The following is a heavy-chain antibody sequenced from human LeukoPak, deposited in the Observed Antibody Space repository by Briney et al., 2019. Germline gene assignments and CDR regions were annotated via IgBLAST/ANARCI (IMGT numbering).Heavy chain of an antibody. CDR1: GDSISSYY. V-gene: IGHV4-39*01. J-gene: IGHJ5*02. D-gene: IGHD3-16*02. CDR2: IYYSATT. Sequence: SETLSLTCTVSGDSISSYYWGWIRQPPGKGLEWIGSIYYSATTYYNPSLKSRVSISVDTSKNQFSLKLSSVSAADTAVYYCARSGYLFDPWGQGILVTVSS. CDR3: ARSGYLFDP.